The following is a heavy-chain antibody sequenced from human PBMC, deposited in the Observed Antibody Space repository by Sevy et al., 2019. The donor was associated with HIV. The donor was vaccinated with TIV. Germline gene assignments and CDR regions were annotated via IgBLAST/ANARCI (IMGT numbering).Heavy chain of an antibody. CDR3: AREWMRKIYAFDI. CDR1: GFTFSSYA. J-gene: IGHJ3*02. D-gene: IGHD5-12*01. V-gene: IGHV3-30-3*01. CDR2: ISYDGSNK. Sequence: GGSLRLSCAASGFTFSSYAMHWVRQAPGKGLEWVAVISYDGSNKYYADSVKGRFTISRDNSKNTLYLQMNSLRAEDTAVHYCAREWMRKIYAFDIWGQGTMVTVSS.